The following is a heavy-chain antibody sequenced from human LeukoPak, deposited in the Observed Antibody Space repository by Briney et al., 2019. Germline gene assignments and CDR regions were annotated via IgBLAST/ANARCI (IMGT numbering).Heavy chain of an antibody. CDR1: GFTFSSYW. CDR3: ARDVYGYNWFDP. D-gene: IGHD5/OR15-5a*01. Sequence: GGSLRLSCAASGFTFSSYWMHWVRQAPGKGLVWVSRINSDGSTTTYADSVKGRFTISRDNAKSTLYLQMNSLRAEDTAVYYCARDVYGYNWFDPWGQGTLVTVSS. J-gene: IGHJ5*02. V-gene: IGHV3-74*01. CDR2: INSDGSTT.